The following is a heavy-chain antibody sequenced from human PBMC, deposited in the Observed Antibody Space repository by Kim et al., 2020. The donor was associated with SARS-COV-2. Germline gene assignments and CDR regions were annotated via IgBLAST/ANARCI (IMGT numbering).Heavy chain of an antibody. V-gene: IGHV3-30*01. CDR3: ARAKGGSYLDAFDI. Sequence: ADSGKGRFTIYRDNSKNTLYLQMNSLGAEDTAVYYCARAKGGSYLDAFDIWGQGTMVTVSS. D-gene: IGHD1-26*01. J-gene: IGHJ3*02.